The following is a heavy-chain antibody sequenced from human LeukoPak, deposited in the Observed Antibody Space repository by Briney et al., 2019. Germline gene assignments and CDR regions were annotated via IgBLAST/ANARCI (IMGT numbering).Heavy chain of an antibody. CDR1: GYTFTSYG. CDR2: IIPILGIA. Sequence: ASVKVSCKASGYTFTSYGISWVRQAPGQGLEWMGRIIPILGIANYAQKFQGRVTVTADKSTSTAYMELSSLRSEDTAVYYCARTPMAVGRYNWFDPWGQGTLVTVSS. CDR3: ARTPMAVGRYNWFDP. D-gene: IGHD3-10*01. J-gene: IGHJ5*02. V-gene: IGHV1-69*04.